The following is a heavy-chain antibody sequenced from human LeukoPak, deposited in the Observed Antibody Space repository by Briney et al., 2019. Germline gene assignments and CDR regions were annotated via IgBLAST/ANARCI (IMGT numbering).Heavy chain of an antibody. CDR2: INPNSGGT. Sequence: ASVKVSCKASGYTFTGYYMHWVRQAPGQGLEWMGWINPNSGGTNYAQKFQGRVTMTRDTSISTAYMELSRLRSDDTAVYYCARGAPHYDFWSGYYLSDELTDYYFDYWGQGTLVTVSS. J-gene: IGHJ4*02. D-gene: IGHD3-3*01. CDR3: ARGAPHYDFWSGYYLSDELTDYYFDY. V-gene: IGHV1-2*02. CDR1: GYTFTGYY.